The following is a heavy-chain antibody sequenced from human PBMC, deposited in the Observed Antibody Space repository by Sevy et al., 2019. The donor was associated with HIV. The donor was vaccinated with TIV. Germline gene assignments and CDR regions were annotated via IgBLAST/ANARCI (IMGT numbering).Heavy chain of an antibody. CDR1: GGSISGYY. CDR3: AGVAYCGGDCYPFDY. J-gene: IGHJ4*02. V-gene: IGHV4-59*01. Sequence: SETLSLTCSVSGGSISGYYWSWIRQPPGKGLEWIGYINYSGSTNYNPSLKSRVTISVDTSKNQFSLKLSSVTAAETAVYYCAGVAYCGGDCYPFDYWGQGTLVTVSS. CDR2: INYSGST. D-gene: IGHD2-21*02.